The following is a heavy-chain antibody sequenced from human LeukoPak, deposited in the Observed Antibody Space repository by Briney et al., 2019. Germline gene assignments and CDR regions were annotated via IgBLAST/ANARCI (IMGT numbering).Heavy chain of an antibody. D-gene: IGHD4/OR15-4a*01. CDR1: EFTVSSNS. CDR3: ARRAGAYSHPYDY. Sequence: GGSLRLSCTVSEFTVSSNSMSWVRQAPGKGLEWVSFIYSDNTHCSDSVKGRFTISRDNSKNTLYLQMNSLRAEDTAVYYCARRAGAYSHPYDYWGQGTLVTVSS. CDR2: IYSDNT. J-gene: IGHJ4*02. V-gene: IGHV3-53*01.